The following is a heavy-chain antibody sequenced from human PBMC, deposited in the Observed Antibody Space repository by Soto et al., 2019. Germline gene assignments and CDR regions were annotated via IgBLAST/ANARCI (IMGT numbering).Heavy chain of an antibody. CDR2: MNPNSGNT. CDR1: GYTFTSYD. D-gene: IGHD3-22*01. J-gene: IGHJ6*02. CDR3: ARGHHDSSGYYYYYYGMDV. Sequence: GASVKVSCKASGYTFTSYDINWVRQATGQGLEWMGWMNPNSGNTGYAQKFQGRVTMTRNTSISTAYMELSSLRSEDTAVYYRARGHHDSSGYYYYYYGMDVWGQGTTVTVSS. V-gene: IGHV1-8*01.